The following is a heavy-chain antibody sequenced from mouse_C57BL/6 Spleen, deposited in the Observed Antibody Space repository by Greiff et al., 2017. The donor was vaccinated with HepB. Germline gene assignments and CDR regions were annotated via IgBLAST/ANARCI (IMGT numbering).Heavy chain of an antibody. CDR1: GYTFTSYW. V-gene: IGHV1-74*01. CDR2: IHPSDSDT. J-gene: IGHJ3*01. D-gene: IGHD2-12*01. CDR3: AIPHDEEGVAWFAY. Sequence: QVHVKQPGAELVKPGASVKVSCKASGYTFTSYWMHWVKQRPGQGLEWIGRIHPSDSDTNYNQKFKGKATLTVDKSSSTAYMQLSSLTSEDSAVYYCAIPHDEEGVAWFAYWGQGTLVTVSA.